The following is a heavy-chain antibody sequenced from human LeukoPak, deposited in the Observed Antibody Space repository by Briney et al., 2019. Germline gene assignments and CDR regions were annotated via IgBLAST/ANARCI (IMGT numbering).Heavy chain of an antibody. CDR2: IWFDGSND. V-gene: IGHV3-33*01. D-gene: IGHD6-13*01. CDR1: GFTFSNFG. J-gene: IGHJ4*02. CDR3: ARDPSSRAAAGRGDY. Sequence: GRSLRLSCVTSGFTFSNFGMYWVRQTPGKGLEWVAVIWFDGSNDDYEDSVKGRFTISRGNSKNTLFLEMNSLRAEDTAVYYCARDPSSRAAAGRGDYWGQGTLVIVSS.